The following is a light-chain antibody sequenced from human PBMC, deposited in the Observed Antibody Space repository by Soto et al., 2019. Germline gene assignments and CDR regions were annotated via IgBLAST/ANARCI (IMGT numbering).Light chain of an antibody. CDR1: QSVNSLY. J-gene: IGKJ4*01. Sequence: IVLTQSPGTLTLSPGEGATLSCRASQSVNSLYFAWYQQKPGQAPRLLTYGASSRATGIPDRFSGSGSGTDFTLTISRLEPEDFAVYYCQYYSGSQTFGGGTKVDIK. V-gene: IGKV3-20*01. CDR2: GAS. CDR3: QYYSGSQT.